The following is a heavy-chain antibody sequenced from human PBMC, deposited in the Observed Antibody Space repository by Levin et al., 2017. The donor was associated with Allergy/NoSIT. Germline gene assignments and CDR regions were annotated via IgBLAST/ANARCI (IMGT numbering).Heavy chain of an antibody. Sequence: GASVKVSCAASGFTFSNAWMSWVRQAPGKGLEWVGRIKSKTDGGTTDYAAPVKGRFTISRDDSKNTLYLQMNSLKTEDTAVYYCTTDTNVDIVATIFGYWGQGTLVTVSS. CDR2: IKSKTDGGTT. D-gene: IGHD5-12*01. V-gene: IGHV3-15*01. J-gene: IGHJ4*02. CDR3: TTDTNVDIVATIFGY. CDR1: GFTFSNAW.